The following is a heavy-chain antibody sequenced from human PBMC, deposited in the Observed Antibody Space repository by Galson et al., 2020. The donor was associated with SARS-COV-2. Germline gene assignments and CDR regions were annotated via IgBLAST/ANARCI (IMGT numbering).Heavy chain of an antibody. D-gene: IGHD6-13*01. Sequence: GGSLRLSCAASGFTFDDYAMHWVRQAPGKGLEWVSLISGDGGSTYYADSVKGRFTISRDNSKNSLYLQMNSLRTEDTALYYCANLGSSSHPPDYYYYYGMDVWGQGTTVTVSS. CDR2: ISGDGGST. V-gene: IGHV3-43*02. CDR1: GFTFDDYA. J-gene: IGHJ6*02. CDR3: ANLGSSSHPPDYYYYYGMDV.